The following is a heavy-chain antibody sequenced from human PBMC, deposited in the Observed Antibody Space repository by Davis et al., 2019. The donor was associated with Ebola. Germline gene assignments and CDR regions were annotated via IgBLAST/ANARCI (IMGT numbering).Heavy chain of an antibody. J-gene: IGHJ4*02. V-gene: IGHV4-30-4*01. CDR3: ARDALTRDGYTSDY. CDR2: IYYSGST. Sequence: PSETLSLTCTVSGGSISSGDYYWSWIRQPPGKGLEWIGYIYYSGSTYYNPSLKSRVTISVDTSKNQFSLKLSSVTAADTAVYYCARDALTRDGYTSDYWGQGTLVTVSS. CDR1: GGSISSGDYY. D-gene: IGHD5-24*01.